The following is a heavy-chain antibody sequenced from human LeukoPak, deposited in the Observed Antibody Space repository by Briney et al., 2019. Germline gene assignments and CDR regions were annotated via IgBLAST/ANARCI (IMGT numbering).Heavy chain of an antibody. CDR1: GFPFGSYV. CDR2: ISASGYST. J-gene: IGHJ4*02. D-gene: IGHD1-7*01. Sequence: GGSLRLSCEASGFPFGSYVMSWVRQAPGKGLEWVSAISASGYSTYYADSVKGRFTISRDNSKKTLYLQMNSLRAEDTAIFYCAKDVYNWNFYFDYWGQGTLVTVSS. V-gene: IGHV3-23*01. CDR3: AKDVYNWNFYFDY.